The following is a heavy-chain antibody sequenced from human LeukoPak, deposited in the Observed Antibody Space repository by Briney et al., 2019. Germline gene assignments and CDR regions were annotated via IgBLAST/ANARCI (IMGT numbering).Heavy chain of an antibody. CDR3: ARVGGYCGRDCYPSDY. V-gene: IGHV1-18*01. D-gene: IGHD2-21*02. Sequence: ASVKVSCKASGYTFTNYGFNWVRQAPGQGLEWLGWISTYTGNTNYAQKFQGRVTITTDTSTSTAYMELRSLRSDDTAVYYCARVGGYCGRDCYPSDYWGQGALVTVSS. CDR1: GYTFTNYG. J-gene: IGHJ4*02. CDR2: ISTYTGNT.